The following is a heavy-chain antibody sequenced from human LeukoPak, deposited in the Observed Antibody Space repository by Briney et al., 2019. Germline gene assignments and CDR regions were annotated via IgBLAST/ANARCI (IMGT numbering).Heavy chain of an antibody. V-gene: IGHV3-74*01. D-gene: IGHD1-26*01. CDR2: INSDGSST. CDR3: ARDLELVGATPFDY. CDR1: GFSFGSYW. J-gene: IGHJ4*02. Sequence: GGSLRLSCAASGFSFGSYWMHWVRQAPGKGLVWVSRINSDGSSTSYADSVKGRFTISRDNAKNTLYLQMNSLRAEDTAVYYCARDLELVGATPFDYWGQGTLVTVSS.